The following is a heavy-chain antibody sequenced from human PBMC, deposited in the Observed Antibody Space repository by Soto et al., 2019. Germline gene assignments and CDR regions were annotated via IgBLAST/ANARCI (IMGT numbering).Heavy chain of an antibody. D-gene: IGHD1-1*01. CDR1: GFIFGDYY. V-gene: IGHV3-11*06. J-gene: IGHJ1*01. CDR2: ISSSGSDA. Sequence: GSLRLSGVASGFIFGDYYMNWIRQSPGKGLEWLSYISSSGSDAKSADSLKGRFSISRDNAKNSVYLQMNRLSAEDTAVDYCVRVSGLLERWDWSEGTRVT. CDR3: VRVSGLLERWD.